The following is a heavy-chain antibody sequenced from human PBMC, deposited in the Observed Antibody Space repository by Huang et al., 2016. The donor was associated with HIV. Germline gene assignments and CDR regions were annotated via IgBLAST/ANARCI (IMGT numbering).Heavy chain of an antibody. CDR1: GFSITTDGAG. D-gene: IGHD3-3*01. CDR2: IFWDDDK. CDR3: AHRQTYDFWSGSFDS. Sequence: QITLKESGPTLVKPTQTLTLTCTFSGFSITTDGAGVGWIRLPPGKALEWLALIFWDDDKRYSPSLKNRLSITKDTSKNQVVLTMTNMDPVDTATYFCAHRQTYDFWSGSFDSWGQGTLVTVSS. V-gene: IGHV2-5*02. J-gene: IGHJ4*02.